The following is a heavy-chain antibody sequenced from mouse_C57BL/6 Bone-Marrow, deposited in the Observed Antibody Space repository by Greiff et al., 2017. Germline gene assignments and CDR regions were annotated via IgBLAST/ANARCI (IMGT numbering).Heavy chain of an antibody. V-gene: IGHV1-4*01. CDR1: GYTFTSYT. CDR2: INPSSGYT. CDR3: ARRGLRAWFAY. D-gene: IGHD1-1*01. Sequence: QVQLKQSGAELARPGASVKMSCKASGYTFTSYTMHWVKQRPGQGLEWIGYINPSSGYTKYNQKFKDKATLTADKSSSTAYMQLSSLTSEDSAVYYCARRGLRAWFAYWGQGTLVTVSA. J-gene: IGHJ3*01.